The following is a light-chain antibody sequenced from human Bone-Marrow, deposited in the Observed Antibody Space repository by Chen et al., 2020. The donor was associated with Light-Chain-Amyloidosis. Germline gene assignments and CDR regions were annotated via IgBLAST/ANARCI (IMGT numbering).Light chain of an antibody. CDR2: WAS. CDR1: QSVYGSDNRNY. CDR3: QQYFSLPIT. Sequence: DIVMTQSPVSLAVSLRESATINCKSSQSVYGSDNRNYLAWYQQKPGQPLKVLFYWASTRESGVPDRFSCSGSGTDFTLTISSLQAEDVAVYYCQQYFSLPITFGQGTRLEIK. J-gene: IGKJ5*01. V-gene: IGKV4-1*01.